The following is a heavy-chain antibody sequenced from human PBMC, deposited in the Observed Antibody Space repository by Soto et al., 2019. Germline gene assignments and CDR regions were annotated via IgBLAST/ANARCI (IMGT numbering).Heavy chain of an antibody. J-gene: IGHJ5*02. CDR3: ARLLGTGPGCSPLDT. CDR2: VYYSGAS. D-gene: IGHD2-8*02. V-gene: IGHV4-39*01. Sequence: QLQLRESGPGLVKPSETLSLTCTVSGGSINDDTYYWGWIRQPPGKGLEWIGSVYYSGASAYNPSAETRVTMSADTSHEPFTRRLRSLTAADTAVYYGARLLGTGPGCSPLDTWGQGTLVIVSS. CDR1: GGSINDDTYY.